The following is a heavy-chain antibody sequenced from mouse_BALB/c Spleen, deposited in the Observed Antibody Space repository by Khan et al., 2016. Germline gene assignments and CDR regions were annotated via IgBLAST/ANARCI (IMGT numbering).Heavy chain of an antibody. J-gene: IGHJ2*01. CDR3: AREGITAVVARGLDY. D-gene: IGHD1-1*01. CDR1: GYAFTSYN. CDR2: IDPYNGGT. Sequence: VRLQQSGPELVKPGASVKVSCKASGYAFTSYNMYWVKQSHGKSLEWIGYIDPYNGGTSYNQKFKGQATLTVDTSSSTAYMHLNSLTSEDSAVYYCAREGITAVVARGLDYWGQGTTLTVSS. V-gene: IGHV1S135*01.